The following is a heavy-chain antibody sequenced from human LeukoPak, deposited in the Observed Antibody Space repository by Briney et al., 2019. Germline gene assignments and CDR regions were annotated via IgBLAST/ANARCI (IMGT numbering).Heavy chain of an antibody. CDR3: AKVGPLSGYDAYYYGMDV. CDR1: GFNFSSYS. D-gene: IGHD5-12*01. J-gene: IGHJ6*02. Sequence: PGGSLRLSCAASGFNFSSYSMNWVRQAPGKGLEWVSAISGSGGSTYYADSVKGRFTISRDNSKNTLYLQMNSLRAEDTAVYYCAKVGPLSGYDAYYYGMDVWGQGTTVTVSS. V-gene: IGHV3-23*01. CDR2: ISGSGGST.